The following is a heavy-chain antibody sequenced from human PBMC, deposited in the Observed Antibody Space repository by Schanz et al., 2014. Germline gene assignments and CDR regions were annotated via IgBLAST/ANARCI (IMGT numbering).Heavy chain of an antibody. CDR2: IYINSGST. CDR1: GFSVSTNY. Sequence: EVQLVESGGGLIQPGGSLRLSCAVSGFSVSTNYMSWVRQAPGKGLEWVSSIYINSGSTNYADSVKGRFIISRDSSKNTLFLRMNSLRAEDTAVYFCARDEGRDGYNLAFDVWGQGTLVTVSS. J-gene: IGHJ3*01. V-gene: IGHV3-53*01. CDR3: ARDEGRDGYNLAFDV. D-gene: IGHD5-12*01.